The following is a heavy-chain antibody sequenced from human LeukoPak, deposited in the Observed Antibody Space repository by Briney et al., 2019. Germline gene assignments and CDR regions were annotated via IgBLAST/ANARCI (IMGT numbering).Heavy chain of an antibody. CDR2: IYYSGST. Sequence: PSQTLSLTCTVSDGSISSGGFYWSWIRQHPGRGLEWIGYIYYSGSTYYNASLKSRLAISVDTSKNQFSLKLSSVTAADTAVYYCARVVYYYYYMDVWGKGTTVTVSS. CDR1: DGSISSGGFY. J-gene: IGHJ6*03. CDR3: ARVVYYYYYMDV. D-gene: IGHD2-15*01. V-gene: IGHV4-31*03.